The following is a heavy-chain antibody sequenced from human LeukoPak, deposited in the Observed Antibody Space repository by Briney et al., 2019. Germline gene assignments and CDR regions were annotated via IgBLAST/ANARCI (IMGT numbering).Heavy chain of an antibody. CDR2: INPSGGST. CDR1: GYTFTSFY. J-gene: IGHJ4*02. CDR3: ARDRDYGFDY. D-gene: IGHD4-17*01. V-gene: IGHV1-46*01. Sequence: ASVKVSCTASGYTFTSFYIHWVRQAPGQGLDWMAMINPSGGSTSYAQKFQGRVTVTRDTSTNTVHMELSSLRSEDTAVYYCARDRDYGFDYWGQGTLVTVSS.